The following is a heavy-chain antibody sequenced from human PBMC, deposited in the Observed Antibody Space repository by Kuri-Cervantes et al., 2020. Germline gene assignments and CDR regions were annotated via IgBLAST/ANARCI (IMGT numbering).Heavy chain of an antibody. CDR2: INPSGGST. J-gene: IGHJ4*02. V-gene: IGHV1-46*01. Sequence: ASVKVSCKASGYTLTSYYMHWVRQAPGQGLEWMGIINPSGGSTSYAQKFQGRVTMTRDTSTSTVYMELSSLRSEDTAVYYCARVDHYYDSSGWVFDYWGQGTLVTVSS. D-gene: IGHD3-22*01. CDR3: ARVDHYYDSSGWVFDY. CDR1: GYTLTSYY.